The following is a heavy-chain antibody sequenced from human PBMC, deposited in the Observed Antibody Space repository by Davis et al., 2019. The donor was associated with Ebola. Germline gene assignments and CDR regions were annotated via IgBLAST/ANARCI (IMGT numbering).Heavy chain of an antibody. J-gene: IGHJ6*02. CDR1: GFTFDDYA. V-gene: IGHV3-43*02. CDR3: AKNLEHSSYYYYYGMDV. Sequence: PGGSLRLSCAASGFTFDDYAMHWVRQAPVKGLEWVSLISGDGGSTYYADSVKGRFTISRDNSKNSLYLQMNSLRTEDTALYYCAKNLEHSSYYYYYGMDVWGQGTTVTVSS. D-gene: IGHD1/OR15-1a*01. CDR2: ISGDGGST.